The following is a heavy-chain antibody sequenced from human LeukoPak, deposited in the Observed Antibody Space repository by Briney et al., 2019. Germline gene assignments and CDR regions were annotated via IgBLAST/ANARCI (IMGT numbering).Heavy chain of an antibody. J-gene: IGHJ4*02. CDR2: ISGSGGST. Sequence: GGSLRLSCAASGFTVSSNYMSWVRQAPGKGLEWVSAISGSGGSTYYADSVKGRFTISRDNSKNTLYLQMNSLRAEDTAVYYCAKATITYGDGAFDYWGQGTLVTVSS. CDR3: AKATITYGDGAFDY. D-gene: IGHD4-17*01. CDR1: GFTVSSNY. V-gene: IGHV3-23*01.